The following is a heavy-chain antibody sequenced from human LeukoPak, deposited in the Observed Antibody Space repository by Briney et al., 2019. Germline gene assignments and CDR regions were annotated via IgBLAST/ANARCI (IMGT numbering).Heavy chain of an antibody. CDR2: IIPIFGTA. V-gene: IGHV1-69*13. CDR3: ASRGYSYGPGSAFDI. J-gene: IGHJ3*02. CDR1: GYTLTELS. D-gene: IGHD5-18*01. Sequence: ASVKVSCKVSGYTLTELSMHWVRQAPGQGLEWMGGIIPIFGTANYAQKFQGRVTITADESTSTAYMELSSLRSEDTAVYYCASRGYSYGPGSAFDIWGQGTMVTVSS.